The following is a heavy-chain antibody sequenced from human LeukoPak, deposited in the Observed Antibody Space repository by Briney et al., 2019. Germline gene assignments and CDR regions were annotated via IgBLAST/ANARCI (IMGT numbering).Heavy chain of an antibody. J-gene: IGHJ4*02. CDR1: GGSFSGYY. CDR2: INHSGST. Sequence: PSETLSLTCAVYGGSFSGYYWSWIRQPPGKGLEWIGEINHSGSTNYNPSLKSRVTISVDTSKNQFSLKLSSVTAADTAVYYCARHGGRYDIFDYWGQGTLVTVSS. CDR3: ARHGGRYDIFDY. V-gene: IGHV4-34*01. D-gene: IGHD3-9*01.